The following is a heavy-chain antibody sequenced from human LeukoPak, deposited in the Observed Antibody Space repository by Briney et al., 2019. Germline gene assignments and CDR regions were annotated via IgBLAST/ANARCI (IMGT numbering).Heavy chain of an antibody. CDR2: IIPIFGTA. CDR1: GGTFSSYA. V-gene: IGHV1-69*05. CDR3: ARSPGSYYAPYYFDY. Sequence: GASVKVSCKASGGTFSSYAISWVQQAPGQGLEWMGGIIPIFGTATYAQKFQGRVAITTDESTSTAYMELSSLRSEDTAVYYCARSPGSYYAPYYFDYWGQGTLVTVSS. J-gene: IGHJ4*02. D-gene: IGHD1-26*01.